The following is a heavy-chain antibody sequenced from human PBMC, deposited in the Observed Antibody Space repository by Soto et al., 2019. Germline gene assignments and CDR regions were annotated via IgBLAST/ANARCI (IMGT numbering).Heavy chain of an antibody. CDR2: IYYSGST. CDR1: GGSIRSYY. Sequence: QVQLQESGPGLVKPSETLSLTCTVSGGSIRSYYWSWIRQPPGKGLEWIGYIYYSGSTNYNPSLKRRVTISVDTSRNQFSLKLSSVTAADTAVYYCARQRGYSYGAPPEWFDPWGQGTLVTVSS. D-gene: IGHD5-18*01. J-gene: IGHJ5*02. CDR3: ARQRGYSYGAPPEWFDP. V-gene: IGHV4-59*01.